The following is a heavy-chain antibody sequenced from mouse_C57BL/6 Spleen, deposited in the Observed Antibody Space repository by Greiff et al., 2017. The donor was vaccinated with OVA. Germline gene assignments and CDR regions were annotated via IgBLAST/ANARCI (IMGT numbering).Heavy chain of an antibody. J-gene: IGHJ4*01. CDR2: ISSGSSTI. CDR1: GFTFSDYG. CDR3: AREGDYLYYAMDY. D-gene: IGHD2-4*01. Sequence: DVMLVESGGGLVKPGGSLKLSCAASGFTFSDYGMHWVRQAPEKGLEWVAYISSGSSTIYYADTVKGRFTISRDNAKNTLFLQMTSLRSEDTAMYYCAREGDYLYYAMDYWGQGTSVTVSS. V-gene: IGHV5-17*01.